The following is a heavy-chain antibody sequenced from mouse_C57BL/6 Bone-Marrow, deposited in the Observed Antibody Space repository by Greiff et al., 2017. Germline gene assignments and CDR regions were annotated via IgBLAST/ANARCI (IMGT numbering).Heavy chain of an antibody. CDR3: ALNWDVGYFDV. CDR2: INPNNGGT. CDR1: GYTFTDYN. D-gene: IGHD4-1*01. V-gene: IGHV1-18*01. J-gene: IGHJ1*03. Sequence: DVKLQESGPELVKPGASVKIPCKASGYTFTDYNMDWVKQSHGKSLEWIGDINPNNGGTIYNQKFKGKATLTVDKSSSTAYMELRSLTSEDTAVYYCALNWDVGYFDVWGTGTTVTVSS.